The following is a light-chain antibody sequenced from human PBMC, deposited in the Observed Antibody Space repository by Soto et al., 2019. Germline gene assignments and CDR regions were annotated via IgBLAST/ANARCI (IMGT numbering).Light chain of an antibody. CDR1: SSDVGGYNY. CDR2: DVS. CDR3: SSYTSSRAHVV. V-gene: IGLV2-14*01. Sequence: QSALTQPASVSGSPGQSITISCTGTSSDVGGYNYVSWNQQHPGKAPKLMIYDVSSRPSGVSNRFSGSKSGNTASLTISGLQAEDEADYHCSSYTSSRAHVVFGGGTKVTVL. J-gene: IGLJ2*01.